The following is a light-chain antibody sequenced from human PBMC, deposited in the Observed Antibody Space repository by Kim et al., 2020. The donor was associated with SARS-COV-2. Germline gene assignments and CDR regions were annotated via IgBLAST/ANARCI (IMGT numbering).Light chain of an antibody. CDR3: QSYDTILSAYV. V-gene: IGLV1-40*01. J-gene: IGLJ1*01. CDR2: RND. Sequence: QSVLTQPPPVSGAPGQRVTISCTGTRSNIGTDFDVHWYRQLPGIAPKLLISRNDNRPSGVPDQFSGSESGTSASLAITGLQAEDEADYYCQSYDTILSAYVFGTGTKVTVL. CDR1: RSNIGTDFD.